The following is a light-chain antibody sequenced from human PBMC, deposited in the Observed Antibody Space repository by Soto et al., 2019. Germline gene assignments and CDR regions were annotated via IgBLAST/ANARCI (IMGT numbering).Light chain of an antibody. Sequence: QSALTQPRSVSGSPGQSVTISCTGTSSDVGGYNYVSWYQQHPGKAPKLMIYDVSKRPSGVPDRFSGSKSGNTASLTISGLQAEEEADYYCCSYAGSNYVFGTWTKVTVL. J-gene: IGLJ1*01. V-gene: IGLV2-11*01. CDR3: CSYAGSNYV. CDR1: SSDVGGYNY. CDR2: DVS.